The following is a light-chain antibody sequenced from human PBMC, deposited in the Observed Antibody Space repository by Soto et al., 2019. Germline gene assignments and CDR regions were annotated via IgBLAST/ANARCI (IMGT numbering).Light chain of an antibody. J-gene: IGLJ3*02. Sequence: QSVLTQPASVSGSPGQSITISCTGTSSDVGSYYLVSWYQHHPTKAPKLIIYEDSKRPSGISNRFSGSTSGNTASLTISGLQAEDEADYYCCSYAGSSTWVFGGGTQLTVL. CDR2: EDS. CDR1: SSDVGSYYL. V-gene: IGLV2-23*01. CDR3: CSYAGSSTWV.